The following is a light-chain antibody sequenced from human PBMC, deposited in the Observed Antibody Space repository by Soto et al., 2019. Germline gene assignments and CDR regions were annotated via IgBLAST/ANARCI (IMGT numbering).Light chain of an antibody. V-gene: IGKV3-15*01. CDR1: QSLSSN. Sequence: EIVMTQSPATLSVSPGERATLSCRASQSLSSNLAWYQQKPGQAPRLLIYGASTRATGVPARFSGSGSGTDFTLTISSLQSEDFALYYCQQYNNWHPFTFGQGTKLEIK. CDR2: GAS. CDR3: QQYNNWHPFT. J-gene: IGKJ2*01.